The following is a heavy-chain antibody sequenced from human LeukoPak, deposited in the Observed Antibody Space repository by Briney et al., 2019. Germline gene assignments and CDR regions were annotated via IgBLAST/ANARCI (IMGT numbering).Heavy chain of an antibody. V-gene: IGHV1-69*13. Sequence: ASVKVSCKASGYTFTNYYMHWVRQAPGQGLGWMGGIIPIFGTANYAQKFQGRVTITADESTSTAYMELSSLRSEDTAVYYCARVALPRLRFLEWFFDYWGQGTLVTVSS. CDR1: GYTFTNYY. CDR2: IIPIFGTA. CDR3: ARVALPRLRFLEWFFDY. J-gene: IGHJ4*02. D-gene: IGHD3-3*01.